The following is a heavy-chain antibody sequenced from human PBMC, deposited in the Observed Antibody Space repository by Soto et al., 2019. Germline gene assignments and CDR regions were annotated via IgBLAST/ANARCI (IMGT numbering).Heavy chain of an antibody. CDR3: AKKVNSGPGSQYFDY. CDR1: GFTFSSYS. D-gene: IGHD3-10*01. CDR2: FRTSGDGGTT. V-gene: IGHV3-23*01. Sequence: GGSLRLSCAASGFTFSSYSMSWVRQAPGKGLEWVSGFRTSGDGGTTYYADSVKGRFTISRDNSKNMLFLQMNSLRAEDTAIYYCAKKVNSGPGSQYFDYWGQGTQVTVSS. J-gene: IGHJ4*02.